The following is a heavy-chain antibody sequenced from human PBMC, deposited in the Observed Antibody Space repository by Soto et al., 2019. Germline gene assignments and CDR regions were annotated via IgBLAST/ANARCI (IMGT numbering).Heavy chain of an antibody. D-gene: IGHD3-10*01. CDR1: GGSISSYY. CDR3: ARARMYYYGSGSPRHFDY. J-gene: IGHJ4*02. V-gene: IGHV4-59*01. Sequence: LSLTCTVSGGSISSYYWSWIRQPPGKGLEWIGYIYYSGSTNYNPSLKSRVTISVDTSKNQFSLKLSSVTAADTAVYYCARARMYYYGSGSPRHFDYWGQGTLVTVSS. CDR2: IYYSGST.